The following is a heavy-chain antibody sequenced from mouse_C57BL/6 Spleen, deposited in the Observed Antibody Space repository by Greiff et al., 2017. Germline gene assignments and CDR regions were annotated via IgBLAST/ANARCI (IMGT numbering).Heavy chain of an antibody. CDR1: GFTFSSYA. V-gene: IGHV5-4*01. CDR2: ISDGGSYT. Sequence: EVQLVESGGGLVKPGGSLKLSCAASGFTFSSYAMSWVRQTPEKRLEWVATISDGGSYTYYPDNVKGRFTISRDNAKNNLYLQMSHLKSEDTAMYYCARTYYSNTGAMDYWGQGTSVTVSS. CDR3: ARTYYSNTGAMDY. J-gene: IGHJ4*01. D-gene: IGHD2-5*01.